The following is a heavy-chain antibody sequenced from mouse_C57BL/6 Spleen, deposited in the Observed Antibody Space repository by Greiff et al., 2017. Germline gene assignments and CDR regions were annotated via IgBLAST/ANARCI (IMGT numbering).Heavy chain of an antibody. CDR2: IHPNSGST. CDR1: GYTFTSYW. J-gene: IGHJ1*03. D-gene: IGHD1-1*01. V-gene: IGHV1-64*01. Sequence: QVQLQQPGAELVKPGASVKLSCKASGYTFTSYWMHWVKQRPGQGLEWIGMIHPNSGSTNYNEKFKSKATLTVDKSSSTAYMQLSSLTSEDSAVYYCAIHYDGSSSGWYCDVWGTGTTVTVSS. CDR3: AIHYDGSSSGWYCDV.